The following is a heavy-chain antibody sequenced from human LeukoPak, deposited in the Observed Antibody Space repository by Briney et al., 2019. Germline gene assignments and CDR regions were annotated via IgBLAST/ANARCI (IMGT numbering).Heavy chain of an antibody. V-gene: IGHV3-7*01. J-gene: IGHJ6*03. D-gene: IGHD2-2*01. CDR3: ARKKIGYCSRTSCYLASYNYYMNV. CDR1: GFTFSNYW. CDR2: IQQDGSEK. Sequence: GGSLRLSCVASGFTFSNYWMSWVRQAPGKGLEWVANIQQDGSEKYYVDSVKGRFTISRDNAKNSLYLQMNSLRAEDTAVYCCARKKIGYCSRTSCYLASYNYYMNVWAKGPRSPSP.